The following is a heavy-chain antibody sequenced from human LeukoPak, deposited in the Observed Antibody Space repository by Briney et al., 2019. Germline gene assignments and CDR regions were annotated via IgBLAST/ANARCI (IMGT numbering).Heavy chain of an antibody. CDR2: IYYSGST. Sequence: SETLSLTCTVSGGSISSGDYYWSWIRQPPGKGLEWIGHIYYSGSTYYNPSLKSRVTISVDTSKNQFSLKLSSVTAADTAVYYCARLRLVPAGVTGIWFDPWGQGTLVTVSS. J-gene: IGHJ5*02. V-gene: IGHV4-30-4*01. CDR3: ARLRLVPAGVTGIWFDP. CDR1: GGSISSGDYY. D-gene: IGHD2-2*01.